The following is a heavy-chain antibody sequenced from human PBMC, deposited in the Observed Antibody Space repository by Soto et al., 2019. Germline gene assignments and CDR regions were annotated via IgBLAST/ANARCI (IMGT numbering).Heavy chain of an antibody. CDR2: KHTSGTT. CDR1: GGSISGYY. J-gene: IGHJ6*02. V-gene: IGHV4-4*07. D-gene: IGHD3-16*01. Sequence: QVQLQESGPGLVKPSETLSLTCTVSGGSISGYYWTWIRQPAGKGLEWIGRKHTSGTTNYNPSLKSRGPLSIDPSTNPFSLNLSSVTAPDPAVYYCARGGEFYVLDVWGQGTTVAVSS. CDR3: ARGGEFYVLDV.